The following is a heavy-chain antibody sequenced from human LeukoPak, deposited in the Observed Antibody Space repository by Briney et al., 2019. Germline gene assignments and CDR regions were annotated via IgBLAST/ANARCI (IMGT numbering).Heavy chain of an antibody. CDR3: AKVLEQLVPDY. V-gene: IGHV3-21*01. CDR2: ISSSSSYI. Sequence: GGSLGLSCAASGFTFSNYGMNWVRQAPGKGLEWVSYISSSSSYIYYADSVKGRFTISRDNAKNSLYLQTNSLRAEDTAVYYCAKVLEQLVPDYWGQGTLVTVSS. D-gene: IGHD6-6*01. CDR1: GFTFSNYG. J-gene: IGHJ4*02.